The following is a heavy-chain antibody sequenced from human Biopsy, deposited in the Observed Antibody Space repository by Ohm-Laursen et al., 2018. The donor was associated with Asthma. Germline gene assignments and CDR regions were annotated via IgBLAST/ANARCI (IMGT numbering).Heavy chain of an antibody. D-gene: IGHD3-16*02. J-gene: IGHJ6*02. CDR2: IGSTRLYT. CDR3: ARHLSPGYHHYAMDV. V-gene: IGHV3-11*06. Sequence: SLRLSCAASGFTFSDSYMSWIRQAPGKGLEWISYIGSTRLYTNSADSVKGRFSISRDNAKNSLYLHMNSLRVVDTAAYYCARHLSPGYHHYAMDVWGQGTTVTVSS. CDR1: GFTFSDSY.